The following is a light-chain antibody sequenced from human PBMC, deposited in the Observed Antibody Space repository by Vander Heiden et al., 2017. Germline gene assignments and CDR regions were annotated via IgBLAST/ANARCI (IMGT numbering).Light chain of an antibody. Sequence: QSALAQPASVSGSPGQSITISCTGSSRDMGAYNLVSWYQQHPGEAPKRLISEVTKRPSGVSTRFSGSKSGNTASLTISGLQAEDEADYYCCSYAGSSTSVLLGGGTKLTVL. CDR2: EVT. V-gene: IGLV2-23*02. CDR1: SRDMGAYNL. CDR3: CSYAGSSTSVL. J-gene: IGLJ3*02.